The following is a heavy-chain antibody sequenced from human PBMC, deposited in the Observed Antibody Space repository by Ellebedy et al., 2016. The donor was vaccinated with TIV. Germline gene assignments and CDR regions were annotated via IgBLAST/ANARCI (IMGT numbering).Heavy chain of an antibody. D-gene: IGHD5-24*01. CDR2: IITDNGNT. V-gene: IGHV1-18*01. Sequence: ASVKVSCXASGYTFTTYCISWLRQAPGQGLAWMGWIITDNGNTNYAQIFQDRFTMATDTSTSTAYMELRSLRTDDTAVYYCARDRGMATHESGFWGQGTLVTVSS. CDR3: ARDRGMATHESGF. J-gene: IGHJ4*02. CDR1: GYTFTTYC.